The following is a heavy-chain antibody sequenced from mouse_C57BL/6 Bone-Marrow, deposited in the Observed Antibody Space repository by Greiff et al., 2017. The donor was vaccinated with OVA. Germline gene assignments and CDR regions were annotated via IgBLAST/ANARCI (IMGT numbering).Heavy chain of an antibody. Sequence: VKLQQPGAELVMPGASVKLSCKASGYTFTSYWMHWVKQRPGQGLEWIGEIDPSDSYTNYNQKFKGKSTLTVDKPSSTASMQLSSLTSEDSAVYYCTKLDYWGQGTTLTVSS. CDR1: GYTFTSYW. CDR3: TKLDY. CDR2: IDPSDSYT. J-gene: IGHJ2*01. V-gene: IGHV1-69*01.